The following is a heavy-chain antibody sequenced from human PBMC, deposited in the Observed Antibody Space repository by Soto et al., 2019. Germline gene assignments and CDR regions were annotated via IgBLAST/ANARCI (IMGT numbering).Heavy chain of an antibody. D-gene: IGHD1-7*01. CDR1: GFTFSSYS. J-gene: IGHJ2*01. V-gene: IGHV3-48*02. Sequence: EVQLVEPGGGLVQPGGSLRLSCAASGFTFSSYSMNWVRQAPGKGLEWVSYISSSSSTIYYADSVKGRFTISRDNAKNSLYLQMNSLRDEDTAVYYCARDGNCNYVNWYFDLWGRGTLVTVSS. CDR2: ISSSSSTI. CDR3: ARDGNCNYVNWYFDL.